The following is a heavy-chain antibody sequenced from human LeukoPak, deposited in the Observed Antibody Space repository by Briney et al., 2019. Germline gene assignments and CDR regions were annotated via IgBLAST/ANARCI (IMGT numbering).Heavy chain of an antibody. CDR3: ARGGLYCSSTSCPSSEY. V-gene: IGHV1-18*01. CDR2: ISAYNGNT. D-gene: IGHD2-2*01. J-gene: IGHJ4*02. Sequence: ASVKVSCKASGYTFTSYGISWVRQAPGQGLEWMGWISAYNGNTNYAQKLQGRVTMTTDTSTSTAYMELSSLRSEDTAVYYCARGGLYCSSTSCPSSEYWGQGTLVTVSS. CDR1: GYTFTSYG.